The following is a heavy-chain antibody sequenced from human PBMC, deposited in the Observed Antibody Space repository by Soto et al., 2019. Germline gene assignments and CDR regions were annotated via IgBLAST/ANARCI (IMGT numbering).Heavy chain of an antibody. D-gene: IGHD1-26*01. CDR1: GGSISSGGYY. CDR3: ARSEVGAISPRNPTEDAFDI. Sequence: QVQLQESGPGLVKPSQTLSLTCTVSGGSISSGGYYWSWIRQHPGKGLEWIGDIYYSGSTYYNPSLNGRVTISVDTSKNQFSLKLRSVTAADTAVYYCARSEVGAISPRNPTEDAFDIWGQGTMVTVSS. J-gene: IGHJ3*02. CDR2: IYYSGST. V-gene: IGHV4-31*03.